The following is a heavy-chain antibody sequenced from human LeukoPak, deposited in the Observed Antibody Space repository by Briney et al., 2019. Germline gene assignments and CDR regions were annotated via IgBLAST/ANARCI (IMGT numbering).Heavy chain of an antibody. Sequence: SETLSLTCTVSGGSISSGDYYWSWIRQPPGKGLEWIGYIYYSGSTYYNPSLKSRVTISVDTSKNQFSLKLSSVTAADTAVYYCARAVAISDYVWGSYRFDYWGQGTLVTVSS. CDR1: GGSISSGDYY. CDR3: ARAVAISDYVWGSYRFDY. D-gene: IGHD3-16*02. V-gene: IGHV4-30-4*08. CDR2: IYYSGST. J-gene: IGHJ4*02.